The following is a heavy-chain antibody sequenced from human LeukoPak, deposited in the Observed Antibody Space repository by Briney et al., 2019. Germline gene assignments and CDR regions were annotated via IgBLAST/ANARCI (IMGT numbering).Heavy chain of an antibody. CDR3: AERGIVIRAVIIIGFHKEAYYFDY. CDR2: ISERGSST. V-gene: IGHV3-23*01. D-gene: IGHD3-10*01. Sequence: SGGSLRLSCVVSGITLSNYGMSWVRQAPGKGLEWVSGISERGSSTNYADSVKGRFIISRDTSKNTVYLQMNSLRVEDTAVYFCAERGIVIRAVIIIGFHKEAYYFDYWGQGILVTVSS. CDR1: GITLSNYG. J-gene: IGHJ4*02.